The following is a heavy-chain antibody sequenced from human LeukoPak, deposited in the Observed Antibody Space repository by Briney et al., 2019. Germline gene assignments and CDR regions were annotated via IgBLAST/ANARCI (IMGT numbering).Heavy chain of an antibody. CDR2: ISYDGSNK. D-gene: IGHD6-13*01. CDR1: GFTFSSYG. J-gene: IGHJ4*02. CDR3: AKDRGIAAVGDY. V-gene: IGHV3-30*18. Sequence: PGGSLRLSCAASGFTFSSYGMHWVRQAPGKGLEWVAVISYDGSNKYYADSAKGRFTISRDNSKNTLYLQMNSLRAEDTAVYYCAKDRGIAAVGDYWGQGTLVAVSS.